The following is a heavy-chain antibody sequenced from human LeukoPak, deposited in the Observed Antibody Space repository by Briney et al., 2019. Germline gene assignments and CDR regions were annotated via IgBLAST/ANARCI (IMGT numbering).Heavy chain of an antibody. CDR1: GFTFDDYA. Sequence: SGGSLRLSCAASGFTFDDYAMHWVRQAPGKGLEWVSGISWNSGSIGYADSVKGRFTISRDNAKNSLYLQMNSLRAEDTAVYYCASGTIAVAGRYYYYMDVWGKGTTVTVS. CDR2: ISWNSGSI. D-gene: IGHD6-19*01. V-gene: IGHV3-9*01. J-gene: IGHJ6*03. CDR3: ASGTIAVAGRYYYYMDV.